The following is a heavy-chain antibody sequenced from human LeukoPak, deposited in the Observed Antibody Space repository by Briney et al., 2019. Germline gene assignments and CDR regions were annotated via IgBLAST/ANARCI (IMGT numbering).Heavy chain of an antibody. D-gene: IGHD3-10*01. CDR1: GFTFSGCY. J-gene: IGHJ4*02. V-gene: IGHV1-2*02. CDR3: AREPSSSGGYDY. Sequence: ASVKVSCKASGFTFSGCYMHWVRQAPGQGLEWMAWISPNSGGTNYVQKFQGRVTVTRDTSISTDYMEISGLTSDDTALYYCAREPSSSGGYDYGGKGPLVTVSS. CDR2: ISPNSGGT.